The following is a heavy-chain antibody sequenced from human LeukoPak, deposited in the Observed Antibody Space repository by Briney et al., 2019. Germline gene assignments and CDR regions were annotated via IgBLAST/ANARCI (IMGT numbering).Heavy chain of an antibody. V-gene: IGHV1-2*02. J-gene: IGHJ6*02. D-gene: IGHD2-21*02. CDR3: ARIKVVTATRGGYYYYGMDV. Sequence: GASVKVSCKASGYTFTGYYMHWVRQAPGQGLEWMGWINPNSGGTNYAQKFQGRVTMTRDTSISTAYMELSRPRSDDTAVYYCARIKVVTATRGGYYYYGMDVWGQGTTVTVSS. CDR2: INPNSGGT. CDR1: GYTFTGYY.